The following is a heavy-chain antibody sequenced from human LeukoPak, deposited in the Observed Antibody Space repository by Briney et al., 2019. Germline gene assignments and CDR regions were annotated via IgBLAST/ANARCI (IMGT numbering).Heavy chain of an antibody. CDR1: GFTFSSYA. Sequence: GGSLRLSCAASGFTFSSYAMSWVRQAPGKGLEWVSAISGSGGSTYYADSVKGRFTISRDNSKNTLYLQMNNLRAEDTAVYYCAKDTISGGSSYFDYWGQGTLVTVSS. J-gene: IGHJ4*02. V-gene: IGHV3-23*01. CDR2: ISGSGGST. D-gene: IGHD2-15*01. CDR3: AKDTISGGSSYFDY.